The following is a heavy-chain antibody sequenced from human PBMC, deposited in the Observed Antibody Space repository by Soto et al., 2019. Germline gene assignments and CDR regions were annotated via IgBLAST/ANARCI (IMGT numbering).Heavy chain of an antibody. CDR1: GGSISSGDYY. D-gene: IGHD3-3*01. J-gene: IGHJ5*02. V-gene: IGHV4-31*03. CDR3: ARWWSGSRQGFDP. CDR2: IYYSGST. Sequence: QVQLQESGPGLVKPSQTLSLTCTVSGGSISSGDYYWSWIRQHPGKGLEWIGYIYYSGSTYYNPPXXXRXPISVDTSKNQFSLKLSSVTAADTAVYYCARWWSGSRQGFDPWGQGTLVTVSS.